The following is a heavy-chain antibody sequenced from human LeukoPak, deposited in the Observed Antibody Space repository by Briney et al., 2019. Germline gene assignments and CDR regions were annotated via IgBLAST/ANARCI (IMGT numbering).Heavy chain of an antibody. CDR3: ARDLDFWAAYYFDY. J-gene: IGHJ4*02. CDR2: ISSSSSTI. CDR1: GFTFSSYW. D-gene: IGHD3-3*01. Sequence: GGSLRLSCAASGFTFSSYWMSWVRQAPGKGLEWVSYISSSSSTIYYADSVKGRFTISRDNAKNSLYLQMNSLRAEDTAVYYCARDLDFWAAYYFDYWGQGTLVTVSS. V-gene: IGHV3-48*01.